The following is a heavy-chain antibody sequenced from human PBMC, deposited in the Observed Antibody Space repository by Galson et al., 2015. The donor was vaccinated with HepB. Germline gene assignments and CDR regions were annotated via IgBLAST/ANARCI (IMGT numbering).Heavy chain of an antibody. D-gene: IGHD2-21*02. Sequence: SVKVSCKASGYTFTSYAMHWVRQAPGQRLEWMGWINAGNGNTKYSQKFQGRVTITRDTSASTAHMELSSLRSEDTAVYYCARVHIVVVTAIQWGQGTLVTVSS. CDR1: GYTFTSYA. V-gene: IGHV1-3*01. J-gene: IGHJ4*02. CDR2: INAGNGNT. CDR3: ARVHIVVVTAIQ.